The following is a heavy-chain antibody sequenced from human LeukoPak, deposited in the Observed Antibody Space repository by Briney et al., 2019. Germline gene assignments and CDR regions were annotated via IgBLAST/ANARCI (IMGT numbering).Heavy chain of an antibody. V-gene: IGHV1-18*01. J-gene: IGHJ2*01. Sequence: GASVTVSCTASGYTFTNYDISWVRQAPGQRLEWMGWINPYDGNTNYAQNLQGRVTMTTDTSTSTAYMELRSPRSDDTAVYYCARGGGGWYFDLWGRGTLVTVSS. CDR1: GYTFTNYD. CDR3: ARGGGGWYFDL. CDR2: INPYDGNT. D-gene: IGHD3-16*01.